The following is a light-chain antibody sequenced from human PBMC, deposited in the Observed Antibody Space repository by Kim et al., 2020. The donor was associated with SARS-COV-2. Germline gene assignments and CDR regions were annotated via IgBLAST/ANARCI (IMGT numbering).Light chain of an antibody. V-gene: IGLV3-9*01. J-gene: IGLJ3*02. CDR1: NIGSKI. CDR3: PVWGSNTWV. Sequence: SYELTQPLSVSVALGQTATITCGASNIGSKIVHWYQQTPGQAPVMVIDRDTNRPSGIPERFSGSTSGNTATLTISRAQAGDEAAYYCPVWGSNTWVLGGG. CDR2: RDT.